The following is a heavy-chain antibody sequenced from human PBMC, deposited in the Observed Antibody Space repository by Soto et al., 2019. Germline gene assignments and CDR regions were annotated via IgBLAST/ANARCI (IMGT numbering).Heavy chain of an antibody. CDR2: ISSSSSYI. Sequence: EVQLVESGGGLVKPGGSLRLSCAASGFTFSSYSMNWVRQAPGKGLEWVSSISSSSSYIYYADSVKGRFTISRDNAKNSLYLQMNSLRAEGTAVYYCERDVYNGNDDVDIWGQGTMVTFSS. CDR3: ERDVYNGNDDVDI. D-gene: IGHD1-1*01. CDR1: GFTFSSYS. J-gene: IGHJ3*02. V-gene: IGHV3-21*01.